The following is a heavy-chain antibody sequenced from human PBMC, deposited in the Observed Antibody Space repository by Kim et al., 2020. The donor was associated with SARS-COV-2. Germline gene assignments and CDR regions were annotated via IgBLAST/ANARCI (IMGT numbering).Heavy chain of an antibody. V-gene: IGHV3-23*01. Sequence: GGSLRLSCAASGFTFSSDTMNWVRQAPGKGLEWVSGISSGGTTWYTDSVKGRFTMSRDNSMNTLHLQMNSLRAEDTAVYYCAKDLIPGDGRWDFDYWGQGTLVTVSS. CDR1: GFTFSSDT. CDR3: AKDLIPGDGRWDFDY. D-gene: IGHD7-27*01. J-gene: IGHJ4*02. CDR2: ISSGGTT.